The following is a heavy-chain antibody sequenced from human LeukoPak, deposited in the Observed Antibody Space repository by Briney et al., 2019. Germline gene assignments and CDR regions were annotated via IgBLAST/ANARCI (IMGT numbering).Heavy chain of an antibody. V-gene: IGHV4-59*01. Sequence: SETLSLTCTVSGGSINSYYWSWIRQPPGKGLEWIGYIYYSGSTNYNPSLKSRVTISRDTSKNQFSLKLRSVTAADTAVYYCARVGGNMVRGVITYGMDVWGQGTTVTVSS. J-gene: IGHJ6*02. D-gene: IGHD3-10*01. CDR3: ARVGGNMVRGVITYGMDV. CDR2: IYYSGST. CDR1: GGSINSYY.